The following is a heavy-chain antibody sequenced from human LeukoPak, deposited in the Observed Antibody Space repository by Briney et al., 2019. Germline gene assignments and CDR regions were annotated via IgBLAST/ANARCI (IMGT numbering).Heavy chain of an antibody. V-gene: IGHV3-48*01. J-gene: IGHJ6*03. CDR3: ARATRDCSGDAWRCYYYMDV. D-gene: IGHD2-15*01. CDR2: ISSSSSTI. CDR1: GFTFSSYS. Sequence: PGGSLRLSCAASGFTFSSYSMNWVRQAPGKGLEWVSYISSSSSTIYYADSVKGRFTISRDNAKNSLYLQMNSLRAEDTAVYYCARATRDCSGDAWRCYYYMDVWGKGTTVTVSS.